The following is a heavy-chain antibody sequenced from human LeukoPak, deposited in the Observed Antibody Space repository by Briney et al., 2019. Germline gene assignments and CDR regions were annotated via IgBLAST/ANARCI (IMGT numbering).Heavy chain of an antibody. V-gene: IGHV4-38-2*02. D-gene: IGHD4-17*01. J-gene: IGHJ4*02. CDR3: AREDGDYNFDY. CDR1: GYSISSDYY. Sequence: PSETLSLTCTVSGYSISSDYYWGWIRQPPGKGLEWIGSIYHSGSTYYNPSLKSRVTISVDTSKNQFSLKLSSVTAADTAVYYCAREDGDYNFDYWGQGTLVTVSS. CDR2: IYHSGST.